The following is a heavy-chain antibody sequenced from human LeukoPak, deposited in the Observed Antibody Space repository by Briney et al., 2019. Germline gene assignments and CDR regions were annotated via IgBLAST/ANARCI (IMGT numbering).Heavy chain of an antibody. V-gene: IGHV3-21*01. Sequence: GSLRLSCAASGFTFSSYSMNWVRQAPGKGLEWVSSISSSSYIYYADSVKGRFTISRDNAKNSLYLQMNSLRAEDTAVYYCARAYYDILTATTYGMDVRGQGTTVTVSS. CDR2: ISSSSYI. CDR3: ARAYYDILTATTYGMDV. J-gene: IGHJ6*02. CDR1: GFTFSSYS. D-gene: IGHD3-9*01.